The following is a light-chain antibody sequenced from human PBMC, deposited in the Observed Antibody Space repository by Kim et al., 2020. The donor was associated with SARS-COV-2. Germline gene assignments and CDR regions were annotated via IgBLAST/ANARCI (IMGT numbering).Light chain of an antibody. CDR1: ENVNTS. CDR3: QQSYHIPL. Sequence: DMRMTQSPSSLSASVGDRVTITCRSSENVNTSLNWYQQKPGKVPKLLMYAASSLQSGVPSRFSGGGSGTEFTLTIASLQAEDFATYYCQQSYHIPLFGPGTKVDIK. J-gene: IGKJ3*01. V-gene: IGKV1-39*01. CDR2: AAS.